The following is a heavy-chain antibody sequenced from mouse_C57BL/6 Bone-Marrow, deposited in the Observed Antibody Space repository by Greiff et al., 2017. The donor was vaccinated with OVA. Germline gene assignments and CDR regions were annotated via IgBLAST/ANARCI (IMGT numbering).Heavy chain of an antibody. D-gene: IGHD4-1*01. CDR1: GYSITSGYY. CDR2: ISYDGSN. CDR3: ARELGVDY. Sequence: EVQLQQSGPGLVKPSQSLSLTCSVTGYSITSGYYWNWIRQFPGNKLEWMGYISYDGSNNYNPSLKNRISITRDTSKNQFFLKLNSVTTEDTATYYCARELGVDYWGQGTTLTVSS. J-gene: IGHJ2*01. V-gene: IGHV3-6*01.